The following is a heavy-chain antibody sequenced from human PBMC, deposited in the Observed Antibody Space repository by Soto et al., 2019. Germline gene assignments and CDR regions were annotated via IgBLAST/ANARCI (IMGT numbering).Heavy chain of an antibody. D-gene: IGHD1-1*01. J-gene: IGHJ4*02. CDR1: GYAFTTYG. V-gene: IGHV1-18*01. Sequence: QVHLVQSGAEVKKPGASVKVSCKGSGYAFTTYGITWVRQAPGQGLEWMGWISAHNCNTNYAQKLPGRVTVTRDTSTSTAYMELRSLRSDDTAVYYCARGRYGDYWGQGDLVTVSS. CDR2: ISAHNCNT. CDR3: ARGRYGDY.